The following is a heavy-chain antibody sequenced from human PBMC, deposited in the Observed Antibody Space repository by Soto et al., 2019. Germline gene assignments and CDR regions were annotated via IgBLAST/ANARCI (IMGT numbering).Heavy chain of an antibody. D-gene: IGHD6-19*01. CDR2: IYYSGST. J-gene: IGHJ3*02. CDR3: ARGRQWLGYAFDI. Sequence: SETLSLTCTVSGGSISSYYWSWIRQPPGKGLEWIGYIYYSGSTNYNPSLKSRVTISVDTSKNQFSLKLSSVTAADTAVYYCARGRQWLGYAFDIWGQGTMVTVSS. V-gene: IGHV4-59*01. CDR1: GGSISSYY.